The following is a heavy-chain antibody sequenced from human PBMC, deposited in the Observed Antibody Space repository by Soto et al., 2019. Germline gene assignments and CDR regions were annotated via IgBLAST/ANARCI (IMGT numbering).Heavy chain of an antibody. Sequence: QVQLVESGGGVVQPGGSLRLSCAASGFSFISYAIHWVRQAPGKGLEWVGVISYDGSSTFYADSVRGRFTISRDNSKHTLDLQMNSLRAEDTAIYYWAKDLGSSGFAYYHYYGMDVGGQGTTVTVSS. V-gene: IGHV3-30*18. CDR2: ISYDGSST. CDR1: GFSFISYA. J-gene: IGHJ6*02. D-gene: IGHD6-19*01. CDR3: AKDLGSSGFAYYHYYGMDV.